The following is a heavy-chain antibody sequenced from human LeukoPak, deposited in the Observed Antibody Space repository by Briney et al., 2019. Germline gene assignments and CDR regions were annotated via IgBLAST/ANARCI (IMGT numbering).Heavy chain of an antibody. D-gene: IGHD3-10*01. CDR1: GYTFTGYY. CDR3: ARDLWFGELQTNS. J-gene: IGHJ4*02. V-gene: IGHV1-2*02. CDR2: INPNSGGT. Sequence: ASVKVSCKASGYTFTGYYMHWVRQAPGQGLEWMGWINPNSGGTNYAQKFQGRVTMTRDTSISTAYMELSRLRSDDTAVYYCARDLWFGELQTNSWGQGTLVTVSS.